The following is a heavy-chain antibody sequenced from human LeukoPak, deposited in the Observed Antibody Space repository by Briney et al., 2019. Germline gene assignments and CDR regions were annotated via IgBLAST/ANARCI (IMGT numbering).Heavy chain of an antibody. Sequence: GGSLRLSCAASGFTFSRYWMNWVRQAPGKGLECVANIKEDGSETYYVDSVKGRFTISRDNAKNSLYLQMNSLRAKDTAVYYCARDWLAGNPYHAFDLWGKGTMVTVSS. J-gene: IGHJ3*01. CDR2: IKEDGSET. CDR1: GFTFSRYW. CDR3: ARDWLAGNPYHAFDL. V-gene: IGHV3-7*01. D-gene: IGHD3-22*01.